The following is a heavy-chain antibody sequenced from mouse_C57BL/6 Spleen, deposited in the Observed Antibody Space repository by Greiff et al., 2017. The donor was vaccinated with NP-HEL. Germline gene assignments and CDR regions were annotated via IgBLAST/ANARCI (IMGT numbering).Heavy chain of an antibody. CDR2: IDPSDSYT. Sequence: QVQLQQPGAELVKPGASVKLSCKASGYTFTSYWMQWVKQRPGQGLEWIGEIDPSDSYTNYNPKFKGKATLTVDTSSSTAYMQLRSLTSEDSAVYSCASGLRRLYYFDDWGQGTTLTVSS. CDR1: GYTFTSYW. V-gene: IGHV1-50*01. CDR3: ASGLRRLYYFDD. D-gene: IGHD3-1*01. J-gene: IGHJ2*01.